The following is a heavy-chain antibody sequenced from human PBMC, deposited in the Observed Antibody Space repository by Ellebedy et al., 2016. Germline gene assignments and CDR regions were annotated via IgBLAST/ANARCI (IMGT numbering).Heavy chain of an antibody. CDR2: ILRDGSNK. J-gene: IGHJ4*02. D-gene: IGHD1-26*01. CDR3: AKGFAGATDS. V-gene: IGHV3-30*18. Sequence: GESLKISXAASGFTFSNYGMHWVRQAPGQGLEWVAVILRDGSNKFYADSVKGRLTISRDNSKNTLYLQMNSLRTEDTAVYHCAKGFAGATDSWGQGTLVTVSS. CDR1: GFTFSNYG.